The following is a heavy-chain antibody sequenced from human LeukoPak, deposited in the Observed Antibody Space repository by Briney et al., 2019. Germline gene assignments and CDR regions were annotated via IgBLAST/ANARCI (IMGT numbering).Heavy chain of an antibody. D-gene: IGHD3-10*01. CDR2: IYYSGST. Sequence: PSETLSLTCTVSGGSISTYYWSWIRQPPGKGLEWIGYIYYSGSTNSNPSLSGRVTMSVDTSKNQFSLKLTSVTAADTAVYYCARDYYGSGLFDYWGQGSLVTVSS. CDR3: ARDYYGSGLFDY. V-gene: IGHV4-59*01. CDR1: GGSISTYY. J-gene: IGHJ4*02.